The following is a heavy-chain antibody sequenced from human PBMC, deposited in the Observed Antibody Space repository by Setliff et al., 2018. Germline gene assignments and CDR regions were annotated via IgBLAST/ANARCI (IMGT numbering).Heavy chain of an antibody. CDR1: GFTFSDYA. J-gene: IGHJ4*02. D-gene: IGHD1-1*01. Sequence: PGGSLRLSCAASGFTFSDYAMTWVRQAPGKGLEWVSIIYADDGSTYYADSVEGRFTISRDNSNNILYLQMNSLRAEDTAVYYCAQGVHLGVWGQGTLVTVSS. CDR2: IYADDGST. CDR3: AQGVHLGV. V-gene: IGHV3-23*03.